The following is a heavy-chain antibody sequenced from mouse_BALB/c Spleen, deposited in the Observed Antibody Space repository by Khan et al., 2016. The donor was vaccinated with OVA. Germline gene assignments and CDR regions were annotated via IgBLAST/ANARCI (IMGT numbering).Heavy chain of an antibody. Sequence: VRLQQSGPELAKPGASMKISCKASGYSFTGYTMNWVKQSHGKNLEWIGLINPYNGGTTYNQKFKGKATLTVDTSSSTASMELLSLTSEDSAVYYCARGDGYYDAMDYWGQGTSVTVSS. CDR2: INPYNGGT. V-gene: IGHV1-18*01. CDR3: ARGDGYYDAMDY. CDR1: GYSFTGYT. J-gene: IGHJ4*01. D-gene: IGHD2-3*01.